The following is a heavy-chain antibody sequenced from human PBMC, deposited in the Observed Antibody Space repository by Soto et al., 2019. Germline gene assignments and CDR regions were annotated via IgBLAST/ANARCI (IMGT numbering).Heavy chain of an antibody. Sequence: ASVKVSCKASGYTFTGYYMHWVRQVPGQGLEWLGWINPNSGGTNYAQKFQGWVTMTRDTSISTAYMELSRLRSDDTAVYYCARSFRVVVPAAIMDTARVHDAFDISGQATIVTVSS. CDR2: INPNSGGT. CDR1: GYTFTGYY. V-gene: IGHV1-2*04. J-gene: IGHJ3*02. D-gene: IGHD2-2*01. CDR3: ARSFRVVVPAAIMDTARVHDAFDI.